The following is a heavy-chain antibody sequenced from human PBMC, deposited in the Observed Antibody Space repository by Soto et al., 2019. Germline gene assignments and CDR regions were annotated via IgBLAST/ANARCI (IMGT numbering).Heavy chain of an antibody. CDR2: LNHSGST. CDR1: GASISGYY. V-gene: IGHV4-34*01. CDR3: ERSKSLANIWFGELDDYFDE. D-gene: IGHD3-10*01. Sequence: SETLSLTCTVSGASISGYYWRWIRQPPGKGLEWIGELNHSGSTNYNPSHESRVYRAVDTYNDQSSVMLCSVSAADAGVYYCERSKSLANIWFGELDDYFDECGQGTLVAV. J-gene: IGHJ4*02.